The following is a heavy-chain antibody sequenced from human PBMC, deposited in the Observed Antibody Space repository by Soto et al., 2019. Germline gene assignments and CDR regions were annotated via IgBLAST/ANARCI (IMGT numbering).Heavy chain of an antibody. D-gene: IGHD1-26*01. CDR2: IYYSGST. CDR3: ARAIPLGRYAFDI. J-gene: IGHJ3*02. CDR1: GGSLSSYY. Sequence: PSETLSLTCTVSGGSLSSYYWSWIRQPPGKGLEWIGYIYYSGSTNYNPSLKSRVTISVDTSKNQFSLKLSSVTAADTAVYYCARAIPLGRYAFDIWGQGTMVTVSS. V-gene: IGHV4-59*01.